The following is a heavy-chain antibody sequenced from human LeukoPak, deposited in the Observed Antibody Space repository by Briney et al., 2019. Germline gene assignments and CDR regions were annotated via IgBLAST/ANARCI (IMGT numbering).Heavy chain of an antibody. D-gene: IGHD6-19*01. CDR3: TAWSPWLVGLDY. CDR2: ISSSSTI. J-gene: IGHJ4*02. Sequence: GGSLRLSCAASGFTFSSYSMNWVRQAPGKGLEWVSYISSSSTIYYADSVKGRFTISRDNAKNSLYLQMNSLRDEDTAVYYCTAWSPWLVGLDYWGQGTLVTVSS. CDR1: GFTFSSYS. V-gene: IGHV3-48*02.